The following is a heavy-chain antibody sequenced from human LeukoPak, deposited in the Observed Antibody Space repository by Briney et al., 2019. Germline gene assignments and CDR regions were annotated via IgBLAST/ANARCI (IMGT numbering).Heavy chain of an antibody. CDR1: GFTFSSYA. V-gene: IGHV3-30*04. CDR3: AKVLGEYSIRSKPLDT. CDR2: ISYDGSNK. J-gene: IGHJ5*02. D-gene: IGHD6-13*01. Sequence: PGGSLRLSCAASGFTFSSYAMHWVRQAPGKGLEWVAVISYDGSNKYYPDSVRGRFTVSRDNSKNTLYLQMNSLRPEDTAVYYCAKVLGEYSIRSKPLDTWGQGTLVTVSS.